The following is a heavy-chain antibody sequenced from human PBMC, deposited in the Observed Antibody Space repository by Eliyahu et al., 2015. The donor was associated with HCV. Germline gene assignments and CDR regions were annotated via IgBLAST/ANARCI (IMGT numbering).Heavy chain of an antibody. D-gene: IGHD5-12*01. V-gene: IGHV4-34*01. CDR3: AREKNVWWLLRDAFDI. J-gene: IGHJ3*02. CDR2: INHSGST. CDR1: GGSFXGYY. Sequence: QVQLQQWGAGLLKPSETLSLTCAVYGGSFXGYYWSWIRQPPGKGLEWIGEINHSGSTNYNPSLKSRVTISVDTSKNQFSLKLSSVTAADTAVYYCAREKNVWWLLRDAFDIWGQGTMVTVSS.